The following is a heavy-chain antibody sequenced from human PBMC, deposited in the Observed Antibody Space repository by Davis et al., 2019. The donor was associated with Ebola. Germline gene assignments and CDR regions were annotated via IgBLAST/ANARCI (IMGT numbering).Heavy chain of an antibody. CDR3: ARDATYYFDSSGYYTAPNDAFDI. J-gene: IGHJ3*02. D-gene: IGHD3-22*01. V-gene: IGHV3-11*06. Sequence: GESLKISCVASGFTFSDYYMSWIRQAPGKGLEWVSYISSSSSYTNYADSVKGRFTISRGNAKNSLYLQMNSLRAEDTAVYYCARDATYYFDSSGYYTAPNDAFDIWGQGTMVTVSS. CDR1: GFTFSDYY. CDR2: ISSSSSYT.